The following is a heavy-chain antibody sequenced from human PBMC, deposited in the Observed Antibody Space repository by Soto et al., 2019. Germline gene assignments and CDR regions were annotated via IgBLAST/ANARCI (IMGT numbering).Heavy chain of an antibody. J-gene: IGHJ4*02. CDR2: IRSKAYGGTT. V-gene: IGHV3-49*04. CDR3: ARAAYGRSGYAFDY. D-gene: IGHD3-22*01. CDR1: GFTFGDYA. Sequence: PGGSLRLSCTASGFTFGDYAMSWVRQAPGKGLEWVGCIRSKAYGGTTEYAASVKGRFTISRDDSKSIAYLQMNSLKTEDTAVYYCARAAYGRSGYAFDYWGQGALVTVSS.